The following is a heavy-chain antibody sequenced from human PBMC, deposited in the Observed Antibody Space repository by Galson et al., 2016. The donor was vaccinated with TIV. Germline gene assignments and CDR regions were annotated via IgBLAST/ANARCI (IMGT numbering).Heavy chain of an antibody. Sequence: SLRLSCAASGFTFSIFAMTWVRQAPGMGLEWVSAISGGGGSTYYADSVKCRFTISRDNSKNTLFLQMNILRAEDTAVYYCTKVPSNGFSYYYGLDVWGQGTTVTVSS. CDR1: GFTFSIFA. D-gene: IGHD3-22*01. J-gene: IGHJ6*02. CDR3: TKVPSNGFSYYYGLDV. CDR2: ISGGGGST. V-gene: IGHV3-23*01.